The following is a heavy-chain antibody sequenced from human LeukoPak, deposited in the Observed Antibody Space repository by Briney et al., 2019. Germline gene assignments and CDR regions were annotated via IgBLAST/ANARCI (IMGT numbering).Heavy chain of an antibody. CDR1: GFTFSSYG. Sequence: GGSLRLACAAAGFTFSSYGTRWVRQAPGEGVGWVAFIRYDGSNTYYADSGKGGFTISRDHSKNRLYRQMDRQRGEDTGVCKCAKDNQRVVGAVYYFDYWGQGTLVTVSS. D-gene: IGHD1-26*01. V-gene: IGHV3-30*02. CDR2: IRYDGSNT. CDR3: AKDNQRVVGAVYYFDY. J-gene: IGHJ4*02.